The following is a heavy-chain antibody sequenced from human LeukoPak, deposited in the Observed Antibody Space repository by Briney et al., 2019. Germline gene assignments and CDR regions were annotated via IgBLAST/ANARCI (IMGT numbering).Heavy chain of an antibody. CDR3: ARDYGSYYDILTGYGNWFDP. D-gene: IGHD3-9*01. Sequence: GGSLRLSCAASGFTFSSYVMQWVRQAPGKGLEWVAVISNDASTKYYADSVKGRFTISRDNSKNTVYLQMNSLGAEDTAVYYCARDYGSYYDILTGYGNWFDPWGQGTLVTVSS. CDR1: GFTFSSYV. J-gene: IGHJ5*02. V-gene: IGHV3-30*04. CDR2: ISNDASTK.